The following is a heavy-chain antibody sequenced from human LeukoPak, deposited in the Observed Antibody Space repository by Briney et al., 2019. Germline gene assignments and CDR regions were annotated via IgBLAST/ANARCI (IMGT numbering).Heavy chain of an antibody. D-gene: IGHD2-2*01. CDR3: AKDPGNSKYHRKRIDY. V-gene: IGHV3-23*01. CDR2: ISGSGGST. J-gene: IGHJ4*02. Sequence: QAGGSLRLSCAASGFTFSSYAMSWVRQAPGKGLEWVSAISGSGGSTYYADSVKGRFTISRDNSKNTLYLQMNSLRAEDTAVYYCAKDPGNSKYHRKRIDYWGQGTLVTVSS. CDR1: GFTFSSYA.